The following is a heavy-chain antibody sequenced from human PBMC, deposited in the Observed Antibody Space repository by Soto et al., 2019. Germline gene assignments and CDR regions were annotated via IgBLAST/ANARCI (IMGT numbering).Heavy chain of an antibody. CDR3: AILSYYYDSSGYWNY. CDR2: INPSGGST. CDR1: GYTFTSYY. Sequence: ASVEVSCKASGYTFTSYYMHWVRQAPGQGLEWMGIINPSGGSTSYAQKFQGRVTMTRDTSTSTVYMELSSLRSEDTAVYYCAILSYYYDSSGYWNYWGQGTLVTVSS. D-gene: IGHD3-22*01. J-gene: IGHJ4*02. V-gene: IGHV1-46*01.